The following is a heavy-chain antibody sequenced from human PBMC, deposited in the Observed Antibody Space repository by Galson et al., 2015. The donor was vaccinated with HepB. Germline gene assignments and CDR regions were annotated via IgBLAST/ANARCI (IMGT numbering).Heavy chain of an antibody. CDR1: GFTFSSSW. CDR2: IKQDGSEK. CDR3: ARAFYGSGSYSDY. V-gene: IGHV3-7*03. Sequence: SLRLSCAASGFTFSSSWMSWVRQAPGKGLEWVANIKQDGSEKYYVDSVEGRFTISRDNAKNSLYLQMNSLRAEDTAVYYCARAFYGSGSYSDYWGQGTLVTVSS. J-gene: IGHJ4*02. D-gene: IGHD3-10*01.